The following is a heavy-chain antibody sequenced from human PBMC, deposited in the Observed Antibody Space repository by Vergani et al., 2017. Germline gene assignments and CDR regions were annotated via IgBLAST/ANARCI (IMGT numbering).Heavy chain of an antibody. J-gene: IGHJ3*02. D-gene: IGHD3-10*01. CDR3: ARWGYGLGAFGM. CDR2: IYASLST. V-gene: IGHV4-61*02. CDR1: GGSISSGSYY. Sequence: QVQLQESGPGLVKPSQTLSLTCTVSGGSISSGSYYWSWIRQPAGKGLEWIGRIYASLSTNYNPSLKSRVTISVDTSKNQFSLKLSSVTAAVTAVYYCARWGYGLGAFGMWGPGTVVNVSS.